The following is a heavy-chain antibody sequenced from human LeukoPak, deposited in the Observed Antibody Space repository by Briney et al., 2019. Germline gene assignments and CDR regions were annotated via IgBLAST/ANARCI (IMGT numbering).Heavy chain of an antibody. J-gene: IGHJ4*02. CDR2: INQDGSDK. CDR3: ARESIFDY. V-gene: IGHV3-7*01. CDR1: GFTFRSYW. Sequence: GGSLRLSCAASGFTFRSYWMSWVRQAPGKGLEWVANINQDGSDKYSVDSVKGRFTISRDNAKNSLYLQMNSLRAEDTAVYYCARESIFDYWGQGTLVTVSS.